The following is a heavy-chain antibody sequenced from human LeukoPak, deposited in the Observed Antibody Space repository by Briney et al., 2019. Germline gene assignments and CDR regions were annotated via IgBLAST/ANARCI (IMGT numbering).Heavy chain of an antibody. CDR1: GYTLTELP. V-gene: IGHV1-24*01. D-gene: IGHD4-11*01. CDR3: ATSFRATVTQWFDP. CDR2: FDPEDGET. Sequence: ASVKVSCKVSGYTLTELPMHWVRQAPGKGLEWMGGFDPEDGETIYAQKFQGRVTMTEDTSTDTAYMELSSLRSEDTAVYYCATSFRATVTQWFDPWGQGTLVTVSS. J-gene: IGHJ5*02.